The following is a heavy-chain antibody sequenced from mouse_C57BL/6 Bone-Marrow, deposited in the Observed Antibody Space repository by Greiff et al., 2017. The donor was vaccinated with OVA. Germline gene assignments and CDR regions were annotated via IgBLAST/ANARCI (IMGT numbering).Heavy chain of an antibody. J-gene: IGHJ4*01. CDR3: TTLYDYYAMDY. Sequence: EVKLMESGAELVRPGASVKLSCTASGFNIKDDYMHWVKQRPEQGLEWIGWIDPENGDTEYASKFQGKATITADTSSNTAYLQLSSLTSEDTAVYYCTTLYDYYAMDYWGQGTSVTVSS. CDR2: IDPENGDT. V-gene: IGHV14-4*01. CDR1: GFNIKDDY. D-gene: IGHD1-1*01.